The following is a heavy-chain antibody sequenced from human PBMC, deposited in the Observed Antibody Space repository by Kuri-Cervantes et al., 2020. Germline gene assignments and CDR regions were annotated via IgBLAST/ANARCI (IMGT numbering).Heavy chain of an antibody. J-gene: IGHJ6*02. CDR2: ISYDGSNK. D-gene: IGHD6-6*01. CDR1: GFTFSSYG. V-gene: IGHV3-30*18. Sequence: GESLKISCAASGFTFSSYGVHWVRQAPGKGLEWVAVISYDGSNKYYADSVKGRFTISRDNSKNTLYLQMNSLRAEDTAVYYCAKGGAARPYYYGMDVWCQGTTVTVSS. CDR3: AKGGAARPYYYGMDV.